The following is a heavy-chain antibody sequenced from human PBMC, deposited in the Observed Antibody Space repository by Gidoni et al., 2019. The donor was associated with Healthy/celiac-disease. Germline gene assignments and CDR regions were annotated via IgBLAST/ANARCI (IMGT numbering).Heavy chain of an antibody. CDR1: GFTFRSYW. Sequence: EVQLVESGGGLVQPGGSLRLSCAASGFTFRSYWMRWVRQAPGKGLEWVANIKQDGSEKYYVDSVKGRFTISRDNAKNSLYLQMNSLRAEDTAVYYCARDRGVVPAAIAYYYYYGMDVWGQGTTVTVSS. CDR2: IKQDGSEK. D-gene: IGHD2-2*01. V-gene: IGHV3-7*01. CDR3: ARDRGVVPAAIAYYYYYGMDV. J-gene: IGHJ6*02.